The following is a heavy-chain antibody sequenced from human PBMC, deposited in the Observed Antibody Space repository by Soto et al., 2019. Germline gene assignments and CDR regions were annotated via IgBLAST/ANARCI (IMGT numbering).Heavy chain of an antibody. Sequence: GESLKISCKGSGYSFTSYWIGWVSQIPGKGLEWMGIIYPGDSDTRYSPSFQGQVTISADKSISTAYLQWSSLKASDTAMYYCARRGGETKKRPTYYFDYLAQGTLVTVSS. D-gene: IGHD7-27*01. J-gene: IGHJ4*02. V-gene: IGHV5-51*01. CDR2: IYPGDSDT. CDR1: GYSFTSYW. CDR3: ARRGGETKKRPTYYFDY.